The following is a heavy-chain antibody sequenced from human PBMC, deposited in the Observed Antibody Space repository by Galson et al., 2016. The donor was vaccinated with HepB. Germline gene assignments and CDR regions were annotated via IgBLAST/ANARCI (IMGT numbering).Heavy chain of an antibody. D-gene: IGHD6-19*01. CDR3: AKDVNIRAVGSYGFAV. CDR2: ISGSGGTT. Sequence: SLRLSCAASGFSFNSHAMSWVRQAPGKGLEWVSAISGSGGTTSYADSVKGRFNISRDNSKNMIYLQMNSLRVEDTALYYCAKDVNIRAVGSYGFAVWGHGTTVTVSS. J-gene: IGHJ6*02. CDR1: GFSFNSHA. V-gene: IGHV3-23*01.